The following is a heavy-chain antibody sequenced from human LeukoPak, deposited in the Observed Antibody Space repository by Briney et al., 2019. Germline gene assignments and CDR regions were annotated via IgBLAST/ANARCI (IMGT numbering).Heavy chain of an antibody. CDR3: AKDRSHDYGDHFDY. CDR2: ISSSSYI. D-gene: IGHD4-17*01. V-gene: IGHV3-21*04. J-gene: IGHJ4*02. CDR1: GFTFNSYS. Sequence: GGSLRLSCAASGFTFNSYSMNWVRQAPGKGLEWVSSISSSSYIYYADSVKGRFTISRDNAKNSLYLQMNSLRAEDTALYYCAKDRSHDYGDHFDYWGQGTLVTVSS.